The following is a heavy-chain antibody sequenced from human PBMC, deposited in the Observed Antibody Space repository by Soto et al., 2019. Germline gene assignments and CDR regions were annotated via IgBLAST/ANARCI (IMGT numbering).Heavy chain of an antibody. D-gene: IGHD5-12*01. CDR2: IWYDGSNK. J-gene: IGHJ5*02. CDR3: ARDPEMATIPWFDP. V-gene: IGHV3-33*01. Sequence: XGALLVSCAASGFTFSSYGMHWVLQAPGKGLEWVAVIWYDGSNKYYADSVKGRFTISRDNSKNTLYLQMNSLRAEDTAVYYCARDPEMATIPWFDPWGQGTLVTVSS. CDR1: GFTFSSYG.